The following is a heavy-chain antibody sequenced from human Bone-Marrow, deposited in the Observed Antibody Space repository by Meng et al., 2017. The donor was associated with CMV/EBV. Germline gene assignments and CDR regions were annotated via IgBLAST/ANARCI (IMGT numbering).Heavy chain of an antibody. Sequence: GSLRLSCTVSGDSISSSTYYWGWVRQPPGKGLGWIGSIYYSGTTYYNPSLKSRVTISVDTSKNQFSLKLNSVTAADTAVYYCATTGGYWGQGTLVTVSS. V-gene: IGHV4-39*07. CDR2: IYYSGTT. J-gene: IGHJ4*02. D-gene: IGHD4-17*01. CDR3: ATTGGY. CDR1: GDSISSSTYY.